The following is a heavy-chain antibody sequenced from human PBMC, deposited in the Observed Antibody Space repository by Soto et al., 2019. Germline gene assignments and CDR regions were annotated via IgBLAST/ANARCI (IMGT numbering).Heavy chain of an antibody. J-gene: IGHJ4*02. CDR2: VSGNGGST. CDR1: GFTLSNFG. V-gene: IGHV3-23*01. CDR3: ATSNYGERD. D-gene: IGHD4-17*01. Sequence: EGQVLESGGGLVQPGGSLRLTCVASGFTLSNFGMSWVRQAPGKGLEWVSFVSGNGGSTYYIDSVKGRFTISRDSSTNTVRLQMKSLRAEDTAVYYCATSNYGERDWGQGALVTVSS.